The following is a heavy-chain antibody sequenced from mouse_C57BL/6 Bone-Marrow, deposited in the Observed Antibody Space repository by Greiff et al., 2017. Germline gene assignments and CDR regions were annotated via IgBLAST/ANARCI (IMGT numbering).Heavy chain of an antibody. D-gene: IGHD1-1*01. CDR1: GYTFTSYW. CDR2: LYPGSGST. Sequence: QVQLQQPGAELVKPGASVKMSCKASGYTFTSYWITWVKQRPGQGLEWIGDLYPGSGSTNYNEKFKSKATLTVDTSSSTAYMQRSSLTSEDSAVYYCARSNYYGSSWNFDYWGQGTTLTVSS. J-gene: IGHJ2*01. CDR3: ARSNYYGSSWNFDY. V-gene: IGHV1-55*01.